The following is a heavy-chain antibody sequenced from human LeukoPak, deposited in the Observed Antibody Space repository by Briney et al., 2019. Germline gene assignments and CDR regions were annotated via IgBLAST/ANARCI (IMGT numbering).Heavy chain of an antibody. D-gene: IGHD3-3*01. V-gene: IGHV3-11*01. J-gene: IGHJ5*02. CDR1: GFTFSDYY. CDR3: ARVDALSYDFWSGYYRLHNWFDP. Sequence: PGGSLRLACAASGFTFSDYYMSWIRQAPGKGLEWVSYISSSGSTIYYADSVKGRFTISRDNAKNSLYLQMNSLRAEDTAVYYCARVDALSYDFWSGYYRLHNWFDPWGQGTLVTVSS. CDR2: ISSSGSTI.